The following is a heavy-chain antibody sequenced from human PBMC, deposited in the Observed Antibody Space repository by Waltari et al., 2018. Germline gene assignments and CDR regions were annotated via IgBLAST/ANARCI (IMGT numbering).Heavy chain of an antibody. CDR3: ARDSVAGFYGGYSSNFDY. CDR1: GFTVSSNY. V-gene: IGHV3-53*01. D-gene: IGHD5-12*01. J-gene: IGHJ4*02. Sequence: EVQLVESGGGLIQPGGSLRLSCAASGFTVSSNYMSWVRQAPGKGLEWVSVIYSGGSTYYADSVKGRFTISRDNSKNTLYLQMNSLRAEDTAVYYCARDSVAGFYGGYSSNFDYWGQGTLVTVSS. CDR2: IYSGGST.